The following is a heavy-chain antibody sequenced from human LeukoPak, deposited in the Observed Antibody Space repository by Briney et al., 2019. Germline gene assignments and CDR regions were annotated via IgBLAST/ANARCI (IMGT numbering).Heavy chain of an antibody. D-gene: IGHD3/OR15-3a*01. J-gene: IGHJ4*02. CDR2: IRYDGSNK. CDR1: GFTFSSYG. V-gene: IGHV3-30*02. CDR3: ARGAWTAYYFDY. Sequence: GGSLRLSCAASGFTFSSYGMHWVRQAPGKGLEWVAFIRYDGSNKYYADSVKGRFTISRDNSKNTLYLQMNSLRAEDTAVYYCARGAWTAYYFDYWGQGTLVTVSS.